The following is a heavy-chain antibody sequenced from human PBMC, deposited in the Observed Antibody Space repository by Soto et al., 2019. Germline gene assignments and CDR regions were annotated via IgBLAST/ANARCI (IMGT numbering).Heavy chain of an antibody. CDR3: AKDYHSGWTSGGNNWFDP. D-gene: IGHD6-19*01. CDR2: ISGSGGST. Sequence: HLGGSLRLSCAASGFTFSSYAMSWVRQAPGKGLEWVSAISGSGGSTYYADSVKGRFTVSRDNSKNTLYLQMNSLRAEDTAVYYCAKDYHSGWTSGGNNWFDPWGQGTLVTVSS. V-gene: IGHV3-23*01. CDR1: GFTFSSYA. J-gene: IGHJ5*02.